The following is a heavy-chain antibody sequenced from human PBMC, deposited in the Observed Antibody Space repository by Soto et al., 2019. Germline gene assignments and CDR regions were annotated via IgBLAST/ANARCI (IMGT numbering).Heavy chain of an antibody. CDR1: GFSFDDYA. CDR3: VKDRNYYDSYYMGYNFDY. J-gene: IGHJ4*02. D-gene: IGHD3-22*01. CDR2: ISWKGGLI. V-gene: IGHV3-9*01. Sequence: PGGSLRLSCAASGFSFDDYAMHWVRQAPGKGLEWVSGISWKGGLIGYADSVRGRFTISRDNAKNSLYLQMNSLRPEDTAFYYCVKDRNYYDSYYMGYNFDYWGQGSLVTVSS.